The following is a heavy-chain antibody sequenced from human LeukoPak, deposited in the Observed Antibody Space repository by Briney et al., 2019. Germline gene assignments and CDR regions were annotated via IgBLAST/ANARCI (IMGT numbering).Heavy chain of an antibody. CDR3: ARVWDCSSTSCYERAFDI. Sequence: PGGSLRLSCAASGFTFSSYAMHWVRQAPGKGLEWVAVISYDGSNKYYADSVKGRFTISRDNSKNTLYLQMNSLRAEDTAVYYCARVWDCSSTSCYERAFDIWGQGTMVTVSS. D-gene: IGHD2-2*01. J-gene: IGHJ3*02. V-gene: IGHV3-30-3*01. CDR2: ISYDGSNK. CDR1: GFTFSSYA.